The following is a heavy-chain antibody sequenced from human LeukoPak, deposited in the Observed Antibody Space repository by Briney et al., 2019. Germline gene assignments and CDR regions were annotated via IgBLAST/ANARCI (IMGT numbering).Heavy chain of an antibody. V-gene: IGHV1-2*02. CDR1: GYTFTGYY. D-gene: IGHD3-22*01. Sequence: GSSVKVSCKASGYTFTGYYMYWVRQAPGQGLEWMGWINPNTGGTNYAQKFQGRVTMTRDTSISTAYMEVSRLRSDDTAVYYCARAGLSSGYFSHWGQGTLVTVSS. CDR2: INPNTGGT. J-gene: IGHJ4*02. CDR3: ARAGLSSGYFSH.